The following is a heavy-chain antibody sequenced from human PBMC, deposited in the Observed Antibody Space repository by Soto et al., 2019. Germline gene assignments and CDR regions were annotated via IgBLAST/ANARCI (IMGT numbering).Heavy chain of an antibody. CDR1: GFTFSSSA. CDR3: AKGDGWGSSGIFDY. J-gene: IGHJ4*02. D-gene: IGHD3-16*01. Sequence: GGSLRLSCAASGFTFSSSAMTWVRQAPGKGLEWVSAISGTGGSAYSADSVKGRFTISRDNSKNTLYLQMNSLRAEDTAVYYCAKGDGWGSSGIFDYWGQGTLVTVSS. V-gene: IGHV3-23*01. CDR2: ISGTGGSA.